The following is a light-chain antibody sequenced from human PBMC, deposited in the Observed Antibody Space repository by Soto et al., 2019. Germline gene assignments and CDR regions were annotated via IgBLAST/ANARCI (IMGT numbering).Light chain of an antibody. V-gene: IGKV3-15*01. J-gene: IGKJ5*01. Sequence: EIVMTQSPATLSVSPGERATLSCRASQSVSGNLAWYQQKPGQAPRLLIYGASTRATGIPARFSGSGSGTEFTLTISSLQSEEFSVYYCQQYNNWPPNFGQGTRLEIK. CDR1: QSVSGN. CDR2: GAS. CDR3: QQYNNWPPN.